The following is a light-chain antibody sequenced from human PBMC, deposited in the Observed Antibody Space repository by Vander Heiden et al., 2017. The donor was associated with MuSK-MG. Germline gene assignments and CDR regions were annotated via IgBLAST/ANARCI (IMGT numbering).Light chain of an antibody. J-gene: IGLJ2*01. V-gene: IGLV2-23*02. Sequence: QSALTQPASVSGSPGQSITISCTGTSSGVGSYNLVSWYQQHPANPLNLIVYEVSGRPAGVATRFSGSKYGNTASLTISGLQAADEADYYCCSAADNSPVIFGGGTKLTVL. CDR1: SSGVGSYNL. CDR3: CSAADNSPVI. CDR2: EVS.